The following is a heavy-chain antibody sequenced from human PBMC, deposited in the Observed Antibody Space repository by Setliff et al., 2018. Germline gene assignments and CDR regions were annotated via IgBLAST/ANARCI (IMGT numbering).Heavy chain of an antibody. CDR3: VKTHWDTWIRGAFDI. D-gene: IGHD3-10*01. V-gene: IGHV3-64D*09. Sequence: PGGSLRLSCSASGFTFSNYAMHWVRQAPGKGLEYVSAISSNGGSTFYADSVKGRFTISRDNSKNTVYLQMSSLRAEDTAVYYCVKTHWDTWIRGAFDIWGQGTMVTVSS. J-gene: IGHJ3*02. CDR1: GFTFSNYA. CDR2: ISSNGGST.